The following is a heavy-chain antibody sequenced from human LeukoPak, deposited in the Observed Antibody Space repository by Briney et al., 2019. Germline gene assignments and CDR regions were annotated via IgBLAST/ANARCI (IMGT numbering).Heavy chain of an antibody. Sequence: SETLSLTCTVSGGSISSSSYYWGWIRQPPGKGLEWIGSIYYSGSTYYNPSLKSRVTISVDTSKNQFSLKLSSVTAADTAVYYCARHYYDSSGYYPEPYYFDYWGQGTLVTVSS. CDR3: ARHYYDSSGYYPEPYYFDY. CDR1: GGSISSSSYY. J-gene: IGHJ4*02. D-gene: IGHD3-22*01. V-gene: IGHV4-39*01. CDR2: IYYSGST.